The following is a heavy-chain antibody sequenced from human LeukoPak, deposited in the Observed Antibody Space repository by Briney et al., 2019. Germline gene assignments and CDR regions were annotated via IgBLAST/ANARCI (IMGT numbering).Heavy chain of an antibody. CDR3: ARVYPISADAFDI. D-gene: IGHD3-3*01. V-gene: IGHV4-59*01. CDR1: GGSISSYY. CDR2: IYYSGST. J-gene: IGHJ3*02. Sequence: SETLSLTCTVSGGSISSYYWSWLRQPPGKGLEWIGYIYYSGSTNYNPSLKSRVTISVDTSKNQFSLKLSSVTAADTAVYYCARVYPISADAFDIWGQGTIVTVSS.